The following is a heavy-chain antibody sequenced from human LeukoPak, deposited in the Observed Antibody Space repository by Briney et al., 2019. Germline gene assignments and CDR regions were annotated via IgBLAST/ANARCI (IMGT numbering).Heavy chain of an antibody. CDR3: ARLDLEYSSSSAADAFDI. CDR2: INHSGST. V-gene: IGHV4-34*01. CDR1: GGSFSGYY. D-gene: IGHD6-6*01. J-gene: IGHJ3*02. Sequence: SSETLSLTCAVYGGSFSGYYWSWIRQPPGKGLEWIGEINHSGSTNYNPSLKSRVTISLDTSKNQFSLKLSSVTAADTAVYYCARLDLEYSSSSAADAFDIWGQGTMVTVSS.